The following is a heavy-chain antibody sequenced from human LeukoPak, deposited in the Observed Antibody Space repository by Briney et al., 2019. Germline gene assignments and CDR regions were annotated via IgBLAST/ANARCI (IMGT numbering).Heavy chain of an antibody. CDR3: ARIINDYDSSGFFDY. J-gene: IGHJ4*02. D-gene: IGHD3-22*01. CDR2: IYSGGST. V-gene: IGHV3-53*01. Sequence: GGSLRLSCAASGFTVRSNYMTWVRQAPGKGLECVSVIYSGGSTYYADSVKGRFTISRDNSKNTLYLQMNSLRAEDTAVYYSARIINDYDSSGFFDYWGQGTLVTVSS. CDR1: GFTVRSNY.